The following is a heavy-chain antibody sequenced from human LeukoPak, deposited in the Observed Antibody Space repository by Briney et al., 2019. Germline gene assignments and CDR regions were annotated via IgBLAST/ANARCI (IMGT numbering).Heavy chain of an antibody. CDR2: VSNRGTTI. CDR1: GFTFSSSA. Sequence: GGSLRLSCAASGFTFSSSAMSWVRQAPGKGLEWISYVSNRGTTIFYAGSVKGRFTSSRDNSKNSVYLRMNNLRAEDTAVYYCARSRINYGDYYYFGMDVWGQGTTVTVSS. D-gene: IGHD4-17*01. V-gene: IGHV3-48*03. J-gene: IGHJ6*02. CDR3: ARSRINYGDYYYFGMDV.